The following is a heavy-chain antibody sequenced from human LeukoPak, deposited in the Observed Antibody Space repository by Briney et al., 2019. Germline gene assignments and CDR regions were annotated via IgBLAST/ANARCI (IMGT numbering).Heavy chain of an antibody. D-gene: IGHD5-24*01. Sequence: PSETLSLTCTVSGGSITSFYWSWIRQPAGKGLEWIGRINTFGNTNYNPSLKSRVTISVDTSKNQFSLKLSSVTAADTAVYFCTRAKSWLPFDFWGQGTLVTVSS. CDR3: TRAKSWLPFDF. CDR2: INTFGNT. J-gene: IGHJ4*02. V-gene: IGHV4-4*07. CDR1: GGSITSFY.